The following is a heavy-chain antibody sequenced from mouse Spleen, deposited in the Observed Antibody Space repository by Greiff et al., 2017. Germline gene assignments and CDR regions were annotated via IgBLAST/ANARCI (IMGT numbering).Heavy chain of an antibody. CDR3: ARVTTATYAY. J-gene: IGHJ3*01. CDR2: INPSSGYT. V-gene: IGHV1-7*01. D-gene: IGHD1-2*01. Sequence: VQLQQSGAELAKPGASVKLSCKASGYTFTSYWMHWVKQRPGQGLEWIGYINPSSGYTKYNQKFKDKATITADTSSNTAYLQLSSLTSEDTAIYYCARVTTATYAYWGQGTLVTVSA. CDR1: GYTFTSYW.